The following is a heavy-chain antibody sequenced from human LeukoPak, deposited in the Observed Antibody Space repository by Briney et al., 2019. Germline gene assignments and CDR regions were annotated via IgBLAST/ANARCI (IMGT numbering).Heavy chain of an antibody. CDR3: ARDRGYCSGGSCYPDY. V-gene: IGHV1-69*10. J-gene: IGHJ4*02. CDR1: GGTFSSYT. D-gene: IGHD2-15*01. CDR2: IIPILGIA. Sequence: ASVKVSCKASGGTFSSYTISWVRQAPGQGIEWMGGIIPILGIANYAQKFQGRGTITVDKSTSTAYMELSSLISEEKTVYYCARDRGYCSGGSCYPDYWGQGTLVTVSS.